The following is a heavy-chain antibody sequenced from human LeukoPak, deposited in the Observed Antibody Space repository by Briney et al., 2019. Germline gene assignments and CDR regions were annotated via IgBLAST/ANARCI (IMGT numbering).Heavy chain of an antibody. CDR2: IYSGGTT. CDR3: ARDYYGSGSSDY. Sequence: GGSLRLSCAASGFTVSANYMSWVRQAPGKGLEWVSIIYSGGTTYYADSVKGRFTISRDNSKNTMYLQMNSLRAEDTAVYYCARDYYGSGSSDYWAREPWSPSPQ. D-gene: IGHD3-10*01. CDR1: GFTVSANY. J-gene: IGHJ4*02. V-gene: IGHV3-53*01.